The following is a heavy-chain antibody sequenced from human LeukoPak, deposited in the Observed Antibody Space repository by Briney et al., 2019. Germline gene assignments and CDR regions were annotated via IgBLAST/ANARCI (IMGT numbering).Heavy chain of an antibody. CDR1: RGTFSSYA. Sequence: ASVKVSCKASRGTFSSYAISWVRQAPGQGLEWMGRIIPIFGIANYAQKFQGRVTITADKSTSTAYMELSSLRSEDTAVYYCARGDSGSYQDWGQGTLVTVSS. CDR2: IIPIFGIA. V-gene: IGHV1-69*04. CDR3: ARGDSGSYQD. D-gene: IGHD1-26*01. J-gene: IGHJ4*02.